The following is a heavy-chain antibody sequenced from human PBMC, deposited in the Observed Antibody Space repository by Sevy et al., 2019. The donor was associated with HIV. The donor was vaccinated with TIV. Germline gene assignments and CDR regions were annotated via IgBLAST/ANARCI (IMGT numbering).Heavy chain of an antibody. CDR2: IYDSGTT. J-gene: IGHJ4*02. D-gene: IGHD5-12*01. V-gene: IGHV4-34*01. CDR1: GASFSGYY. CDR3: ARRRRVATIASLYFDY. Sequence: SETLSLTCAVYGASFSGYYWTWIRQPPGKGLEWIGEIYDSGTTKYNSSLKSRVTISLDTSKNQFSLKLSSVTAADTAVYYCARRRRVATIASLYFDYWGQGALVTVS.